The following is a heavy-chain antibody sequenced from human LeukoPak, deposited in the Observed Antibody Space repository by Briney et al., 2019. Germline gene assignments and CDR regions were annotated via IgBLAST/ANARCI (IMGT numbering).Heavy chain of an antibody. CDR3: AREPIASSGYYLFDY. V-gene: IGHV4-39*07. CDR1: GGSISSTTYY. CDR2: IYYSGST. J-gene: IGHJ4*02. D-gene: IGHD3-22*01. Sequence: SETLSLTCTVSGGSISSTTYYWDWIRQPPGKGLEWIGTIYYSGSTYYNPSLKSRVTISVDTSKNQFSLKLSSVTAADTAVYYCAREPIASSGYYLFDYWGQGTLVTVSS.